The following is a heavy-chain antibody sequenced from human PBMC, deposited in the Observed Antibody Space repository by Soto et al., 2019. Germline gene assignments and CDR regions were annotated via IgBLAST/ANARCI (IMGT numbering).Heavy chain of an antibody. Sequence: ASVKVSCKASVFTSSGISWVRQAPGQRLEWMGWFSTHNGNTIYAQKFQGRVIMTMDTSTTTVYMELRSLRPDDTAVYLCAREGILGIFDAYDLWGQGTMVTVSS. J-gene: IGHJ3*01. CDR3: AREGILGIFDAYDL. CDR2: FSTHNGNT. V-gene: IGHV1-18*04. D-gene: IGHD3-3*01. CDR1: VFTSSG.